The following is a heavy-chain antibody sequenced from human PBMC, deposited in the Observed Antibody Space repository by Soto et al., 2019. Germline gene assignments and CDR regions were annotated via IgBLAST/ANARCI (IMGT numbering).Heavy chain of an antibody. D-gene: IGHD3-10*01. V-gene: IGHV3-23*01. CDR1: GFTFSSYA. CDR2: ISGSGGST. Sequence: GGSLRLSCAASGFTFSSYAMSWVRQAPGKGLEWVSAISGSGGSTYYADSVKGRFTISRDNSKNTLYLQMNSLRAEDTAVYYCAKWGGADYYGSGSSHYWGQGTLVTVSS. J-gene: IGHJ4*02. CDR3: AKWGGADYYGSGSSHY.